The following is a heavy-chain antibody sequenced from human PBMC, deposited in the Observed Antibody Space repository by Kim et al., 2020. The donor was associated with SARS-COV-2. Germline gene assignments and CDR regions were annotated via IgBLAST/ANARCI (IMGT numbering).Heavy chain of an antibody. V-gene: IGHV3-7*03. J-gene: IGHJ4*02. CDR3: VRGGSAY. CDR1: GFTFSDYW. Sequence: GSLRLSCAASGFTFSDYWMNWIRQAPGQGLEWVAHIKQDGSDKYYVDSVKGRFTISRDNAKNSVYLRMDTLRVEDTAVYYCVRGGSAYWGQGTLVTVSS. CDR2: IKQDGSDK. D-gene: IGHD3-16*01.